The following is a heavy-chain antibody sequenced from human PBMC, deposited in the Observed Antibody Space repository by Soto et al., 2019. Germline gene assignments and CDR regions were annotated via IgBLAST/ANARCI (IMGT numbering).Heavy chain of an antibody. V-gene: IGHV4-39*01. Sequence: LTCTVSGGSIYRSGYYWGWIRQPPGRGLEWIGNIDYNGVTYSNPSLKSRVTISRDTSKNQFSLKLTSVTAADTALYYCGKVLVGATGHTDSDSWGPGTLVTVSS. CDR3: GKVLVGATGHTDSDS. CDR1: GGSIYRSGYY. J-gene: IGHJ4*02. CDR2: IDYNGVT. D-gene: IGHD2-15*01.